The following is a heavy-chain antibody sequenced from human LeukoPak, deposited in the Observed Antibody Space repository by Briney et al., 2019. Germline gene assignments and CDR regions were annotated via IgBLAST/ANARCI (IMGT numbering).Heavy chain of an antibody. V-gene: IGHV1-2*02. Sequence: ASVKVSCKASGYTFTGYYMHWVRQAPGQGLEWMGWINPNSGGTNYAQKFQGRVTMTRDTSISTAYMELSRLRSDDTAVYYCARVGGGVGAADAFDIWGQGTMATVSS. J-gene: IGHJ3*02. CDR3: ARVGGGVGAADAFDI. CDR2: INPNSGGT. CDR1: GYTFTGYY. D-gene: IGHD1-26*01.